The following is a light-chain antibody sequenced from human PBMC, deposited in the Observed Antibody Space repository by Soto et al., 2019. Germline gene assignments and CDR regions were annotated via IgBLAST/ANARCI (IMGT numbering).Light chain of an antibody. V-gene: IGLV2-14*01. Sequence: QSALTRPASVSGSPGQSITISCTGTSNDVGGYNYVSWYQQPPGKAPKLMIYDVSNRPSGVSNRFSGSKSGNTASLTISGLQAEDEADYYCSSYTGSDVVVFGGGTKLTVL. CDR2: DVS. J-gene: IGLJ2*01. CDR3: SSYTGSDVVV. CDR1: SNDVGGYNY.